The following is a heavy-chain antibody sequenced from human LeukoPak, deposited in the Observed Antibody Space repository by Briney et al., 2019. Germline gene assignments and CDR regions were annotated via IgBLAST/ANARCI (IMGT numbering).Heavy chain of an antibody. J-gene: IGHJ4*02. CDR1: GGSISSSSYY. Sequence: SETLSLTCTVSGGSISSSSYYWGWIRQPPGKGLEWIGSIYYSGSTYYNPSLKSRVTISVDTSKNQFSLKLSSVTAADTAVYYCARDRELGYWGQGTLVTVSA. D-gene: IGHD1-26*01. V-gene: IGHV4-39*07. CDR3: ARDRELGY. CDR2: IYYSGST.